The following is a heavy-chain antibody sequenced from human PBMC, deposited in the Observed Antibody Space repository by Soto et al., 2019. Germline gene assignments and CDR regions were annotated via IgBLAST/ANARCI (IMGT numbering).Heavy chain of an antibody. J-gene: IGHJ3*02. Sequence: GGSLRLSCAASGFTFSSYGMHWVRQAPGKGLEWVAVISYDGSNKYYADSVKGRFTISRDNSKNTLYLQMNSLRAEDTAVYYCAKDLSSYDYIWGSYRYTGDAFDIWGQGTMVTVSS. CDR2: ISYDGSNK. V-gene: IGHV3-30*18. CDR3: AKDLSSYDYIWGSYRYTGDAFDI. CDR1: GFTFSSYG. D-gene: IGHD3-16*02.